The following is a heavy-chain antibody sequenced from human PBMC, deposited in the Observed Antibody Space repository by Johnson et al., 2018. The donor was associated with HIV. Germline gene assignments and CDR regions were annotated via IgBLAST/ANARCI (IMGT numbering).Heavy chain of an antibody. CDR3: AKIRITMIVVVEGVDAFDI. CDR2: ISYDGSDK. J-gene: IGHJ3*02. Sequence: QVQLVESGGGVVQPGRSLRLSCAGSGFTFSSYAFHWVRQAPAKGLEWVAAISYDGSDKYHADSVKGRFTISRDNSKNTLYLQMNSLRAEDTAVYYCAKIRITMIVVVEGVDAFDIWGQGTMVTVSS. CDR1: GFTFSSYA. D-gene: IGHD3-22*01. V-gene: IGHV3-30*04.